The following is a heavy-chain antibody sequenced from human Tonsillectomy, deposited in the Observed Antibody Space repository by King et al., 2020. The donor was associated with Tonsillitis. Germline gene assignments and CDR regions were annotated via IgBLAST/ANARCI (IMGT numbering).Heavy chain of an antibody. CDR2: MNPNSGNT. J-gene: IGHJ6*03. CDR1: GYTFTSYD. V-gene: IGHV1-8*01. CDR3: ARGIAAAGTFYYYYYMDV. Sequence: VQLVESGAEVKKPGASVKVSCKASGYTFTSYDINWVRQATGHGLEWMGWMNPNSGNTGYAQKFQGRVTMTRNTSINTAYMELSSLRSEDTAVYYCARGIAAAGTFYYYYYMDVWGKGTTVTVSS. D-gene: IGHD6-13*01.